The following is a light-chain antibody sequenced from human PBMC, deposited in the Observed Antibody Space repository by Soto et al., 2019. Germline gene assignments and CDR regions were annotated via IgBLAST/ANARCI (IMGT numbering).Light chain of an antibody. CDR2: GAS. CDR3: QQYNNWPH. CDR1: QSVSSN. J-gene: IGKJ4*01. Sequence: EIVMTQSPATLSVSPGERATLSCRASQSVSSNLAWYQQKPGQAPRLLIYGASTMATGLSARFSGSGSGTEFTLTISSLQSEDFAVYYCQQYNNWPHVGGGTQVDIK. V-gene: IGKV3-15*01.